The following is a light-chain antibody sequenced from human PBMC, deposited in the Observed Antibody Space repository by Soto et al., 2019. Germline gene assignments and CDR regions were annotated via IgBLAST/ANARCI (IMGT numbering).Light chain of an antibody. CDR3: QQYGGSWT. CDR1: QSVTSTY. Sequence: EIVLTQSPGTVSLSPGGRATLSCRASQSVTSTYLAWYQQKPGQSPRLLIYGASNRATGIPDRFSGSGSGTDFTLTISRLEPEDFAVYYCQQYGGSWTFGQGTKVEMK. V-gene: IGKV3-20*01. CDR2: GAS. J-gene: IGKJ1*01.